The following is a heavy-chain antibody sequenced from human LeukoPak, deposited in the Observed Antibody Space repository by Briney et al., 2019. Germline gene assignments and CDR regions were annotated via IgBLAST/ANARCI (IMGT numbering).Heavy chain of an antibody. J-gene: IGHJ4*02. CDR2: ISTTSDYK. Sequence: GGSLRLSCAASGFTFSSNSMNWVRQAPGKGLERVSAISTTSDYKHYADSVKGRFTISRDNAKNSLYLQMNSLRAEDTAVYYCARARDCSSTSCYGVGDFWGQGTLVTVSS. V-gene: IGHV3-21*01. CDR1: GFTFSSNS. D-gene: IGHD2-2*01. CDR3: ARARDCSSTSCYGVGDF.